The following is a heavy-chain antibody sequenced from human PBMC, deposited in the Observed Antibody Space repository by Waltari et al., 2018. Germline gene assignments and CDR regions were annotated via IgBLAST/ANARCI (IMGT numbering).Heavy chain of an antibody. CDR3: TRDPQEKIAIFGVVIIEGFDN. V-gene: IGHV3-21*01. J-gene: IGHJ4*02. CDR2: ISIGGAYI. Sequence: EVQLVESGGGLVKPGGSLRLSCAASGFTFSSHTLNWVRQAPGKGLEWVASISIGGAYIYYADSVRGRFAISRDDARNSLYLQMNNLRVEDTAMYFCTRDPQEKIAIFGVVIIEGFDNWGRGTLVTVSS. CDR1: GFTFSSHT. D-gene: IGHD3-3*01.